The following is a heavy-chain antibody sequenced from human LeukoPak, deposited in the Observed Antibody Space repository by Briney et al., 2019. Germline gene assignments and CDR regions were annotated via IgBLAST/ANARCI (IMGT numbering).Heavy chain of an antibody. Sequence: GGSLRLSCAASGFTFSGSALHWVRKASGKGVEWVGRFRSTANGYATAYAASVKGRFTISRDDSKNTAYLQMDSLKTEDTAVYYCTGNYYGSGSYADFDYWGQGTLVTVSS. D-gene: IGHD3-10*01. CDR1: GFTFSGSA. CDR2: FRSTANGYAT. J-gene: IGHJ4*02. CDR3: TGNYYGSGSYADFDY. V-gene: IGHV3-73*01.